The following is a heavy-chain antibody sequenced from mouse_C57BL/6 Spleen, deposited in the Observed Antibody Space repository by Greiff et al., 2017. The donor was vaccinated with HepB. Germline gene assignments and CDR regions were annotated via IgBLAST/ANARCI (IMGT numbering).Heavy chain of an antibody. CDR2: IDPANGNT. CDR1: GFNIKNTY. J-gene: IGHJ4*01. CDR3: ARSNYYGSSYDYAMDY. V-gene: IGHV14-3*01. D-gene: IGHD1-1*01. Sequence: EVMLVESVAELVRPGASVKLSCTASGFNIKNTYMHWVKQRPEQGLEWIGRIDPANGNTKYAPKFQGKATITADTSSNTAYLQLSSLTSEDTAIYYCARSNYYGSSYDYAMDYWGQGTSVTVSS.